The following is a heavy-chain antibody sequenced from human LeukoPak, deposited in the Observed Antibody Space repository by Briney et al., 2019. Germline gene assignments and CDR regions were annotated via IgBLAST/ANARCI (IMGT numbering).Heavy chain of an antibody. Sequence: GRSLRLSCAASGFTFSSYGMHWVRQAPGKGLEWVAVISYDGSNKYYADSVKGRFTISRDNSKNTLYLQMNSLGAEDTAVYYCAKDTSRGSKYDILTGYFRYFDYWGQGTLVTVSS. CDR3: AKDTSRGSKYDILTGYFRYFDY. V-gene: IGHV3-30*18. CDR1: GFTFSSYG. D-gene: IGHD3-9*01. CDR2: ISYDGSNK. J-gene: IGHJ4*02.